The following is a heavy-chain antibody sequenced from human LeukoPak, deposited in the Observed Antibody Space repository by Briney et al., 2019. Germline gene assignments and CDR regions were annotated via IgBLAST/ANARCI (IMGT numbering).Heavy chain of an antibody. J-gene: IGHJ5*02. CDR3: ARTSEYGYYDSSGYHSRFDP. CDR2: IYYSGST. V-gene: IGHV4-59*11. D-gene: IGHD3-22*01. Sequence: SETLSLTCTVSGGSISSHYWSWIRQPPGKGLEWIGYIYYSGSTNYNPSLKSRVTISVDTSKNQFSLKLSSVTAADTAVYYCARTSEYGYYDSSGYHSRFDPWGQGTLDTVSS. CDR1: GGSISSHY.